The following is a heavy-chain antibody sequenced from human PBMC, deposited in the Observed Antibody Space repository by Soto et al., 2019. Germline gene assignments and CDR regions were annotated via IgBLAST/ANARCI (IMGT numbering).Heavy chain of an antibody. Sequence: QITLNESGPTVVKPAETLTLTCTFSGFSLTTSGVGVGWIRQSPGKAPEWLELIYWDDDKRYSASLKSRLTLPKDTSKNQVVLTMASVDPADTATYYCAHRILRTVFGLVTTTAIYFDFWGQGTPVVVSS. CDR1: GFSLTTSGVG. D-gene: IGHD3-3*01. CDR3: AHRILRTVFGLVTTTAIYFDF. J-gene: IGHJ4*02. V-gene: IGHV2-5*02. CDR2: IYWDDDK.